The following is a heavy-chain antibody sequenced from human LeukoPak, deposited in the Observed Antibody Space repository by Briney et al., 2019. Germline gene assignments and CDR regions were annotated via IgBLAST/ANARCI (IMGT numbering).Heavy chain of an antibody. Sequence: PGGSLRLSCAASGFTFGTYSMNWVRQAPGKGLEWVSSISSSSSYIYYVDSVKGRFTISRDNAKNSLYLQMSSLRAEDTAVYYCARDKTTVPFDYWGQGTLVTVSS. J-gene: IGHJ4*02. V-gene: IGHV3-21*01. CDR3: ARDKTTVPFDY. CDR1: GFTFGTYS. D-gene: IGHD4-17*01. CDR2: ISSSSSYI.